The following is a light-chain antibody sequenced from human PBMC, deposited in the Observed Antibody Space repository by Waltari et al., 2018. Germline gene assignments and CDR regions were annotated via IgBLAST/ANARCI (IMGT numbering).Light chain of an antibody. V-gene: IGKV3-20*01. Sequence: EIVLTQSPGTLSLSPGERATLSCRASQSVSTNYLAWYQQKPGQAPRLLIYGASSRATGIPDRFSGSGSGTDFTFTISRLEPEDFAVYYCQQYGSSFPVTFGGGTKVEIK. J-gene: IGKJ4*01. CDR2: GAS. CDR3: QQYGSSFPVT. CDR1: QSVSTNY.